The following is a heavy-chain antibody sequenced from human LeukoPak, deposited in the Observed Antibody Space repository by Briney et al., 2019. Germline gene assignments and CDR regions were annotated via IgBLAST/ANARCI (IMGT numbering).Heavy chain of an antibody. Sequence: GGSLRLSCAASGFTFSSYGMHWVRQAPGKGLEWVSFIRYDGSNEYYADSVRGRFTISRDNSKNTLYLQMNSLRAEDTAVYYCARRGYHDYSGFDYWGQGTLVTVSS. D-gene: IGHD1-26*01. V-gene: IGHV3-30*02. CDR2: IRYDGSNE. J-gene: IGHJ4*02. CDR3: ARRGYHDYSGFDY. CDR1: GFTFSSYG.